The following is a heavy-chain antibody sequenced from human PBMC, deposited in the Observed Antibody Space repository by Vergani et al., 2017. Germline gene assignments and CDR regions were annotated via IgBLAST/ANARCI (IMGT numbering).Heavy chain of an antibody. CDR1: GFTFSSYS. D-gene: IGHD5-12*01. Sequence: EVQLVESGGGLVQPGGSLRLSCAASGFTFSSYSMNWVRQAPGKGLEWVSYISSSSSNIYYADSVKGRFTISRYNAKNSLYLQMNSLRAEDTAVYYCARELDIVATIGFDYWGQGTLVTVSS. J-gene: IGHJ4*02. CDR2: ISSSSSNI. V-gene: IGHV3-48*04. CDR3: ARELDIVATIGFDY.